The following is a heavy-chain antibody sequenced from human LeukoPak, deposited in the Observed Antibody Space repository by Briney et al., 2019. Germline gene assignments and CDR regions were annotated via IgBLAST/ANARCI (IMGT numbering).Heavy chain of an antibody. CDR3: AKAYEKGGSGYSAPNDY. CDR1: GFTFSSYG. D-gene: IGHD3-22*01. J-gene: IGHJ4*02. CDR2: IRYDGSNK. V-gene: IGHV3-30*02. Sequence: GGSLRLSCAASGFTFSSYGMHWVRQAPGKGLEWVAFIRYDGSNKYYADSVKGRFTISRDNSKNTLYLQMNSLRAEDTAVYYCAKAYEKGGSGYSAPNDYWGQGTLVTVSS.